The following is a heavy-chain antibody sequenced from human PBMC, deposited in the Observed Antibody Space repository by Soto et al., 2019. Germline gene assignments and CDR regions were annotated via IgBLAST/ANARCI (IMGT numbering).Heavy chain of an antibody. CDR1: GLTFTNAW. V-gene: IGHV3-15*07. Sequence: EVQLVESGGGLVQPGGSLTLSCAVSGLTFTNAWMDWVRQAPGKGLEWVGRIKSQGDGGTTDYAAPVKGRFTISRDDSKNTLYLQMNSLKTEDTAVYYCATPPGYWGSAPFDFWGQGTLVTVSS. D-gene: IGHD7-27*01. CDR3: ATPPGYWGSAPFDF. CDR2: IKSQGDGGTT. J-gene: IGHJ4*02.